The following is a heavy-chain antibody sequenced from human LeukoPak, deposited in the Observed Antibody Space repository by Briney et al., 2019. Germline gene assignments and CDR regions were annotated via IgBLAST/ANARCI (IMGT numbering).Heavy chain of an antibody. Sequence: SQTLSLTCTVSGGSISSGGYYWSWIRQPPGKGLEWIGYIYHSGSTYYNPSLKSRVTISVDRSKNQFSLKLSSVTAADTAVYYCASMFHSSGWYDAFDIWGQGTMVTVSS. CDR1: GGSISSGGYY. CDR3: ASMFHSSGWYDAFDI. CDR2: IYHSGST. J-gene: IGHJ3*02. D-gene: IGHD6-19*01. V-gene: IGHV4-30-2*01.